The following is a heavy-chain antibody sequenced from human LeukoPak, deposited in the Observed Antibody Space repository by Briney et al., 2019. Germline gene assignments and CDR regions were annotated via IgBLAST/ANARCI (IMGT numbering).Heavy chain of an antibody. V-gene: IGHV1-2*02. CDR3: ARGTGEGYTYGRYYFDY. J-gene: IGHJ4*02. D-gene: IGHD5-18*01. CDR1: RYTFTGYY. Sequence: ASVKVSCKASRYTFTGYYMHWVRQAPGQGLEWMGWIDPNSGGTDYAQKFQGRVTMTRDTSISTAYMELSRLRSDDTAVYYCARGTGEGYTYGRYYFDYWGQGTLVTVSS. CDR2: IDPNSGGT.